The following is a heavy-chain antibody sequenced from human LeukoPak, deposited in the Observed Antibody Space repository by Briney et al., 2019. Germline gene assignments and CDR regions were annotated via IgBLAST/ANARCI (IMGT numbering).Heavy chain of an antibody. CDR3: AKDGSWSCTD. D-gene: IGHD2-8*02. CDR2: IAHHGSNK. CDR1: GFTFSRNA. J-gene: IGHJ4*02. V-gene: IGHV3-30*02. Sequence: GGSLRLSCAASGFTFSRNAIHWVRQGPGKGLEWVSYIAHHGSNKYYADSVKGRFTISRDNPKRTLYLQMNSLRADDTAVYYCAKDGSWSCTDWGQGTLVTVSS.